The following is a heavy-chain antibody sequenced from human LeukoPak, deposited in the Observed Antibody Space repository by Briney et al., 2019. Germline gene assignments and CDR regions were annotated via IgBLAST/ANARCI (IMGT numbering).Heavy chain of an antibody. J-gene: IGHJ6*02. CDR2: IIPILGIA. Sequence: SVKVSCKASGGTFSSYAISWVRQAPGQGLEWMGRIIPILGIATYAQKFQGRVTITADKSTSTAYMELSSLRSEDTALYYCARALTTVVTPYYYGMDVWGQGTTVTVSS. V-gene: IGHV1-69*04. D-gene: IGHD4-17*01. CDR1: GGTFSSYA. CDR3: ARALTTVVTPYYYGMDV.